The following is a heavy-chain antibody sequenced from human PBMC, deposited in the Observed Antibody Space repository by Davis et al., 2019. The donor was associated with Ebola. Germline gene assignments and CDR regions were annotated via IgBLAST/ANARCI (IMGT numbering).Heavy chain of an antibody. CDR3: ARGFRATMIVVVNYYYGMDV. J-gene: IGHJ6*04. V-gene: IGHV4-34*01. Sequence: MPGGSLRLSCAASGFTFSSYAMSWIRQPPGKGLEWIGEINHSGSTNYNPSLKSRVTISVDTSKNQFSLKLSSVTAADTAVYYCARGFRATMIVVVNYYYGMDVWGKGTTVTVSS. D-gene: IGHD3-22*01. CDR2: INHSGST. CDR1: GFTFSSYA.